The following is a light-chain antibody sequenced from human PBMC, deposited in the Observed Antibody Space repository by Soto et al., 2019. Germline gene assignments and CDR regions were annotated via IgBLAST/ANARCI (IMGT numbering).Light chain of an antibody. CDR3: HQYHTRPFS. J-gene: IGKJ3*01. CDR2: WAS. Sequence: DIVMTQSPDSLAMSLGERATINCKSSQSVLYSSNNKNYLAWYQQKPGQPPKLLIYWASTRESGVPDRFSGSESGTDFTLTISTLQAEDVAVYSCHQYHTRPFSFGPGTKVDI. V-gene: IGKV4-1*01. CDR1: QSVLYSSNNKNY.